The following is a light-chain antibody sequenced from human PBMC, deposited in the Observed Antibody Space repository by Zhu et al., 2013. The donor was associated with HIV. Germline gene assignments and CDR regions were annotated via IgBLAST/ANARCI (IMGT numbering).Light chain of an antibody. Sequence: EIVLTQSPATLSLSPGERATLSCRASESVASYLAWYQQKPGQPPRLLIYGASNRATGIPDRFSGSGSGTDFTLTISRLEPEDFEIYYCQQYGNSKTFGGGTKVEIK. CDR2: GAS. V-gene: IGKV3-20*01. CDR3: QQYGNSKT. CDR1: ESVASY. J-gene: IGKJ4*01.